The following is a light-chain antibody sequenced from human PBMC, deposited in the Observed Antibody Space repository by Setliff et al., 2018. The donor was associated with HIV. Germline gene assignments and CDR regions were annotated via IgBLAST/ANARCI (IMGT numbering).Light chain of an antibody. J-gene: IGLJ1*01. Sequence: QPALTQPASVSASPGQSITISCTGTSSDVGGYNYVSWYQQHPGKAPKLIIYEVTNRPSGVSDRFSGSKSVNTASLTISGLQTEDEADYYCNSYTTSGTRVVGTGTKVTV. V-gene: IGLV2-14*01. CDR2: EVT. CDR1: SSDVGGYNY. CDR3: NSYTTSGTRV.